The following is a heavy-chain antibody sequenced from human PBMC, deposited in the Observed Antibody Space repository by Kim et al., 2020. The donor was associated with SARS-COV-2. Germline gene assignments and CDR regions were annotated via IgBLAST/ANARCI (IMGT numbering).Heavy chain of an antibody. CDR1: GYTFTSYY. CDR3: ARDPVKIVGAVYSQGFDY. Sequence: ASVKVSCKASGYTFTSYYMHWVRQAPGQGLEWMGIINPSGGSTSYAQKFQGRVTMTRDTSTSTVYMELSSLRSEDTAVYYCARDPVKIVGAVYSQGFDYWGQGTLVTVSS. J-gene: IGHJ4*02. CDR2: INPSGGST. D-gene: IGHD1-26*01. V-gene: IGHV1-46*01.